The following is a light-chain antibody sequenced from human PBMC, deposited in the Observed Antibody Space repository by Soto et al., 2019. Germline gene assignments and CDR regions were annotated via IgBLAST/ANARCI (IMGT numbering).Light chain of an antibody. CDR2: GAS. J-gene: IGKJ5*01. CDR1: QSVSSN. V-gene: IGKV3-11*01. Sequence: EIVMTQSPATLSVSPGGRATLSCRASQSVSSNLAWYQQKPGQAPRLLIYGASTRATGIPARFSGSGSGTDFTLTISSLEPEDFAVYYCQQRSNWPPPITFGQGTRLE. CDR3: QQRSNWPPPIT.